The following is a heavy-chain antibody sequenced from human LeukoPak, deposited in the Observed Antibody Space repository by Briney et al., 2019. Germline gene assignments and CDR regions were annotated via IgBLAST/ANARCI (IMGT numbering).Heavy chain of an antibody. Sequence: GGSLRLSCAASGLTFSSYAMSWARQAPGKGLESVSASSGSGGSTYYADSVKGRFTISRDNSKNTLYLQMNSLRAEDTAVYYCAKDRMYSSSWYGDNWFDPWGQGTLVTVSS. CDR3: AKDRMYSSSWYGDNWFDP. CDR1: GLTFSSYA. J-gene: IGHJ5*02. V-gene: IGHV3-23*01. D-gene: IGHD6-13*01. CDR2: SSGSGGST.